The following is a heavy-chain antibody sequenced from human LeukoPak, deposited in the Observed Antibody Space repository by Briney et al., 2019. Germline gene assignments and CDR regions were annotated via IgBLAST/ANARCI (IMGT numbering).Heavy chain of an antibody. V-gene: IGHV4-59*08. J-gene: IGHJ5*02. D-gene: IGHD6-13*01. Sequence: SETLSLTCTVSGGSISSYYWSWIRQPPGKGLEWIGYIYYSGSTNYNPSLKSRVTISVDTSKNQFSLKLSSVPAADTAVYYCARHGSSSWYGWFDPWGQGTLVTASS. CDR1: GGSISSYY. CDR3: ARHGSSSWYGWFDP. CDR2: IYYSGST.